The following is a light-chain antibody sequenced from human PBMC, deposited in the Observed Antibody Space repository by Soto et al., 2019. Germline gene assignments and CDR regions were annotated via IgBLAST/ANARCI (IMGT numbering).Light chain of an antibody. CDR1: SSGVGAYKY. Sequence: QSALTQPASVSGSPGQSVTISCTGTSSGVGAYKYVSWYQKHPGKAPKLMIYGVSNRPSGISNRFSGSKSGNTAFLTISGLQPEDEADYYCSSFTGPTTLDVFGTGTKLTVL. V-gene: IGLV2-14*03. J-gene: IGLJ1*01. CDR2: GVS. CDR3: SSFTGPTTLDV.